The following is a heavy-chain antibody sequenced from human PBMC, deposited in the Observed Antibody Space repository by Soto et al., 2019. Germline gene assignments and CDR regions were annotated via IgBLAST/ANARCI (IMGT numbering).Heavy chain of an antibody. D-gene: IGHD3-3*01. CDR2: IYYSGST. CDR3: AREMGGDYDFWSGYYIVRAGEALGWFDP. J-gene: IGHJ5*02. V-gene: IGHV4-59*01. CDR1: GGSISSYY. Sequence: SETLSLTCTVSGGSISSYYWSWIRQPPGKGLEWIGYIYYSGSTNYNPSLKSRVTMTRDTSASTVYMELSSLRSEDTAVYYCAREMGGDYDFWSGYYIVRAGEALGWFDPWGQGTLVTVSS.